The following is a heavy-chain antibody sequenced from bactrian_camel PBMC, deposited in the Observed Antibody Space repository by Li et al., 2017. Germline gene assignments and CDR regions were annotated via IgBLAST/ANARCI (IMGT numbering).Heavy chain of an antibody. V-gene: IGHV3S53*01. CDR1: GNRLSARC. D-gene: IGHD4*01. J-gene: IGHJ4*01. CDR2: GGA. Sequence: HVQLVESGGGSVQTGGSLRLSCAASGNRLSARCICWFRQVSGNEREWVGGGALYANSVKGRFAISRDNAKNMVYLQMNSLKPEDTGMYYCAATREYDVCGVRARDYPYWGQGTQVTVS. CDR3: AATREYDVCGVRARDYPY.